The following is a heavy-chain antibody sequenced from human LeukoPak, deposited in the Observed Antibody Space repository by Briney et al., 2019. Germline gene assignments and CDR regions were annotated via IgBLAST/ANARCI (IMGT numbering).Heavy chain of an antibody. CDR1: GGSISSYC. V-gene: IGHV4-59*08. J-gene: IGHJ4*02. CDR2: IYYSGST. CDR3: ARVGYSSGWHSFDY. D-gene: IGHD6-19*01. Sequence: SETLSLTCTVSGGSISSYCWSWIRQPPGKGLEWIGYIYYSGSTSYNPSLRSRVTISVDTSKNQFSLKLSSVTAADTAVYYCARVGYSSGWHSFDYWGQGTLVTVSS.